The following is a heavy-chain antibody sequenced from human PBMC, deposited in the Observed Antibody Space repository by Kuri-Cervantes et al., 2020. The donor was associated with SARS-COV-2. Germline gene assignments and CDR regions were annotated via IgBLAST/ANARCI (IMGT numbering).Heavy chain of an antibody. D-gene: IGHD6-13*01. CDR1: GGSISSSSYY. CDR3: AREDSSSWLYSYDY. J-gene: IGHJ4*02. Sequence: SETLSLTCTVSGGSISSSSYYWGWIRQPPGKGLEWIGSIYYSGSTYYNPSFKSRVTISVDTSKNQFSLKLSSVTAADTAVYYCAREDSSSWLYSYDYWGQGTLVTVSS. CDR2: IYYSGST. V-gene: IGHV4-39*02.